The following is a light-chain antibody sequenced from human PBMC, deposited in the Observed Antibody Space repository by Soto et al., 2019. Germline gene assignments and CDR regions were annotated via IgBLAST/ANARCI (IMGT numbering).Light chain of an antibody. Sequence: DIQMTQSPSSVSASVGDRVTITCRASQDIGRWLAWYQQKPGKAPKLLIFAAANLESGVSSRFSGSGSGTDFTLTINSLQPEDFATYYCLQTDSFSSFGGGTRVEIK. V-gene: IGKV1D-12*01. CDR1: QDIGRW. CDR3: LQTDSFSS. J-gene: IGKJ4*01. CDR2: AAA.